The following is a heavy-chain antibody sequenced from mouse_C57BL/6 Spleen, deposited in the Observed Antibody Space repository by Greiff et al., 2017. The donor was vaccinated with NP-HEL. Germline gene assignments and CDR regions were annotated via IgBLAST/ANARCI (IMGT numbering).Heavy chain of an antibody. D-gene: IGHD2-1*01. V-gene: IGHV1-81*01. CDR2: IYPRSGNT. CDR3: ARYYGNYVLYYFDY. Sequence: QVQLQQSGAELARPGASVKLSCKASGYTFTSYGISWVKQRTGQGLEWIGEIYPRSGNTYYNEKFTGKATLTADKSSSTAYMELRSLTSEDSAVYFCARYYGNYVLYYFDYWGQGTTLTVSS. CDR1: GYTFTSYG. J-gene: IGHJ2*01.